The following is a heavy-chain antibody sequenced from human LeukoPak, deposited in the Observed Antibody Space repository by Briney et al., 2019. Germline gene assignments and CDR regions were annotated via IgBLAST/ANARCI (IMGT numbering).Heavy chain of an antibody. CDR3: ARTKEGVAAPVDY. CDR2: ISSSSSYI. J-gene: IGHJ4*02. Sequence: KPGGSLRLSCAASGFTFSSYSMNWVRQAPGKGLEWVSSISSSSSYIYYADSVKGRFTISRDNAKNSLYLQMNSLRAEDTAVYYCARTKEGVAAPVDYWGQGTLVTVSS. V-gene: IGHV3-21*01. D-gene: IGHD2-15*01. CDR1: GFTFSSYS.